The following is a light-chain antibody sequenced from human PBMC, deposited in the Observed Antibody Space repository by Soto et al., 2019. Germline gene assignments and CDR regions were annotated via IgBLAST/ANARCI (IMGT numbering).Light chain of an antibody. J-gene: IGKJ1*01. CDR3: LQTYSTWT. Sequence: DIQMTQSPTSLSASVGDRVTVTCRASQSISNNLSWYQQKPGKAPRLLIYAASSLQSGVPSRFSGSGSGTDFTLTLSSLQPEDFATYFCLQTYSTWTFGQGTKVEIK. V-gene: IGKV1-39*01. CDR1: QSISNN. CDR2: AAS.